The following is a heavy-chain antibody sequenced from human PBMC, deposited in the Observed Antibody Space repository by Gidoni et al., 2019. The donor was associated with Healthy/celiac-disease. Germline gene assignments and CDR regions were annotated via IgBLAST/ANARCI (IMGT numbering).Heavy chain of an antibody. CDR3: AKDSVSKITMIVVYYYYYGMDV. Sequence: EVQLVESGGGVVQPGGSLRLSCAASGFTFDDYAMHWVRQAPGKGLEWVSLISGDGGSTYYADSVKGRFTISRDNSKNSLYLQMNSLRTEDTALYYCAKDSVSKITMIVVYYYYYGMDVWGQGTTVTVSS. CDR1: GFTFDDYA. D-gene: IGHD3-22*01. CDR2: ISGDGGST. V-gene: IGHV3-43*02. J-gene: IGHJ6*02.